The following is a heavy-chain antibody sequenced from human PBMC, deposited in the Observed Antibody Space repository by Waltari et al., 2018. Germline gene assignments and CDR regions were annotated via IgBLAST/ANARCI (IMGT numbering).Heavy chain of an antibody. CDR3: ARGLLRQWLARFMRGFDP. J-gene: IGHJ5*02. V-gene: IGHV4-34*01. CDR1: GGSFSGYY. CDR2: INHSGST. Sequence: QVQLQQWGAGLLKPSETLSLTCAVYGGSFSGYYWSWIRQPPGKGLEWIGEINHSGSTNYNPSLKSRFTISVDTSKNQFSLKLSSVTAADTAVYYCARGLLRQWLARFMRGFDPWGQGTLVTVSS. D-gene: IGHD6-19*01.